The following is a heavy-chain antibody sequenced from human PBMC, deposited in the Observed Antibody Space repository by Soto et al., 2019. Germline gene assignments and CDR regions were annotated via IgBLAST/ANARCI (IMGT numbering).Heavy chain of an antibody. CDR3: ARHRGPAPVY. D-gene: IGHD3-10*01. Sequence: LSLTCTVSGGSISGYYWTWIRQPPGKGLEWVGSLFYGGTTDYNPSLKSRLTMSLDTSKNHFSLKLRSVTAADTAVYYCARHRGPAPVYWGQGTLVTVSS. CDR2: LFYGGTT. J-gene: IGHJ4*02. CDR1: GGSISGYY. V-gene: IGHV4-39*01.